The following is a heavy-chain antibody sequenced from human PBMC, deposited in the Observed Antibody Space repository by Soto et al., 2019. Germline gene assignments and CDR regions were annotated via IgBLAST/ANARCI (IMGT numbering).Heavy chain of an antibody. Sequence: PSETLSLTCTVSGGSISSYYWRWIRQPPGKGLEWIGYIYYSGSTNYNPSLKSRVTISVDTSKNQFSLKLSSVTAADTAVYYCARAPYMHYYYYGMDVWGQGTTVTVS. V-gene: IGHV4-59*01. CDR3: ARAPYMHYYYYGMDV. CDR2: IYYSGST. J-gene: IGHJ6*02. CDR1: GGSISSYY.